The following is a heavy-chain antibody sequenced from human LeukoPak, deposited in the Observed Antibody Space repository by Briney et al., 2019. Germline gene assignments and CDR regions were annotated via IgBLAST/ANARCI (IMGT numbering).Heavy chain of an antibody. CDR3: ARGRVLHADRSYYYYGMDV. CDR2: IIPIFGTA. Sequence: SVKVSCKASGGTFSSYAISWVRQAPGQGLEWMGGIIPIFGTANYAQKFQGRVTITADESTSTAYMELSSLRSEDTAVYYCARGRVLHADRSYYYYGMDVWGQGTTVTVSS. J-gene: IGHJ6*02. V-gene: IGHV1-69*13. CDR1: GGTFSSYA. D-gene: IGHD2-8*02.